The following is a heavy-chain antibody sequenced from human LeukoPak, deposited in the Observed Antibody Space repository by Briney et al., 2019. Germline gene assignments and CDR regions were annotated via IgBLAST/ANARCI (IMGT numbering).Heavy chain of an antibody. CDR1: GHTFTSYD. D-gene: IGHD6-13*01. J-gene: IGHJ4*02. CDR3: ARRIAAAGVGIVY. V-gene: IGHV1-8*01. Sequence: ASVKVSCKASGHTFTSYDINWVRQATGQGLEWMGWMNPDSGNTGYARKFQGRVTMTRNPSISTAYMELSSLTSEDTAVYYCARRIAAAGVGIVYWGQGTLVTVSS. CDR2: MNPDSGNT.